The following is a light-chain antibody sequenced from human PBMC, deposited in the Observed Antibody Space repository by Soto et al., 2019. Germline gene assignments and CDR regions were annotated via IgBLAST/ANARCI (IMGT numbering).Light chain of an antibody. CDR1: QSVSSTY. V-gene: IGKV3-20*01. Sequence: EIVLTQSPGSLSLSPGERATLSCRASQSVSSTYLVWYQQKPGQAPRLLIYGASSRATGIPDRFSGSGSGTDFTLTISRLEPEDLAVYYCQQYGRSITFGQWTRLEIK. J-gene: IGKJ5*01. CDR3: QQYGRSIT. CDR2: GAS.